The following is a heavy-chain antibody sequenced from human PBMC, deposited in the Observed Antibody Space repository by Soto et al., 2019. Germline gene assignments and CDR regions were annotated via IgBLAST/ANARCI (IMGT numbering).Heavy chain of an antibody. Sequence: PSETLSLTCAVYGGSFCGYYWTWIRQPPGTGLEWIGEINHSGSTNCNPSLKSRVTISVDTSKNQFSLNLTSVTAADTAVYYCARRYYSSGRPRTIDYWGQGTLVTVSS. CDR3: ARRYYSSGRPRTIDY. V-gene: IGHV4-34*01. CDR2: INHSGST. D-gene: IGHD3-10*01. CDR1: GGSFCGYY. J-gene: IGHJ4*02.